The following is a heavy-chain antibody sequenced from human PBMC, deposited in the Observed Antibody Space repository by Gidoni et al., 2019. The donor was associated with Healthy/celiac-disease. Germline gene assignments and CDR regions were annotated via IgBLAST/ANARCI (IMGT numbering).Heavy chain of an antibody. CDR1: GGTFSSYT. V-gene: IGHV1-69*02. CDR3: ARGREGAAAGIDY. Sequence: QVQLVQSGAEVKKPGSSVKVSCKASGGTFSSYTISWVRQAPGQGLEWMGRIIPILGIANYAQKFQGRVTITADKSTSTAYMELSSLRSEDTAVYYCARGREGAAAGIDYWGQGTLVTVSS. D-gene: IGHD6-13*01. CDR2: IIPILGIA. J-gene: IGHJ4*02.